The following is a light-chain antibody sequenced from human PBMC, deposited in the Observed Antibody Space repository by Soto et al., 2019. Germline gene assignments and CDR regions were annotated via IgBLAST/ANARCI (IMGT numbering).Light chain of an antibody. J-gene: IGKJ2*01. CDR2: AAS. CDR1: QSISSY. CDR3: QQGYSTPYT. V-gene: IGKV1-39*01. Sequence: DIQMTQSPSSLSASVGDRVTITCRASQSISSYLNWYQQKPGKAPKLLIYAASSLQSGVPSRFSGSGSGTDFTLTISSLQPEDVATYYCQQGYSTPYTFGQGTKLEIK.